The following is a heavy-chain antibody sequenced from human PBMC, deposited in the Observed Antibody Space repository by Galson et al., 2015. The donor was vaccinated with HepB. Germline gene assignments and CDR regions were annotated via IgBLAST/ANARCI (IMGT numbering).Heavy chain of an antibody. Sequence: SLRLSCATSGFSFTNYAIIWVRQAPGKGLEWVSGISGNGDSTYYADSVKGRFTTSRDISKNTVYLQMTSLRVEDTAVYYCATRAGVGGASYYFEYWGQGTLVTVSS. CDR1: GFSFTNYA. V-gene: IGHV3-23*01. CDR3: ATRAGVGGASYYFEY. J-gene: IGHJ4*02. D-gene: IGHD2-21*02. CDR2: ISGNGDST.